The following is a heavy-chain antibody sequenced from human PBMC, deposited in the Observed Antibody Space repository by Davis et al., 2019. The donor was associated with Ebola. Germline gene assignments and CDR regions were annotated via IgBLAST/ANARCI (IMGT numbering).Heavy chain of an antibody. D-gene: IGHD5-18*01. CDR1: GGSISSYY. J-gene: IGHJ6*02. V-gene: IGHV4-59*12. CDR3: ARESERSYSYGYTYYGMDV. CDR2: IYYSGST. Sequence: PSETLSLTCTVSGGSISSYYWSWIRQPPGKGLEWIGYIYYSGSTNYNPSLKSRVTISVDTSKNQFSLKLSSVTAADTAVYYCARESERSYSYGYTYYGMDVWGQGTTVTVSS.